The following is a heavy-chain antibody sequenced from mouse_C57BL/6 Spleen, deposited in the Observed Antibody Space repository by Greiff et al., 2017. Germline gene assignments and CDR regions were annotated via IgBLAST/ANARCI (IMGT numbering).Heavy chain of an antibody. Sequence: QVQLQQSGPELVKPGASVKISCKASGYAFSSSWMNWVKQRPGKGLEWIGRIYPGDGDTNYNGKFKGKATLTADKSSSTAYMQLSSLTSEDSAVYFCASFYYGGSFDYWGQGTTLTVSS. CDR1: GYAFSSSW. D-gene: IGHD1-1*01. CDR2: IYPGDGDT. J-gene: IGHJ2*01. CDR3: ASFYYGGSFDY. V-gene: IGHV1-82*01.